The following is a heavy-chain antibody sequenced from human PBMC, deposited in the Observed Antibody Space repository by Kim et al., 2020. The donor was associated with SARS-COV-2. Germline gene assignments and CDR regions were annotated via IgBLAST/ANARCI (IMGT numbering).Heavy chain of an antibody. V-gene: IGHV3-30*04. CDR3: ARDPPIAY. CDR2: ISYDGSNK. D-gene: IGHD6-13*01. Sequence: GGSLRLSCAASGFTFSSYAMHWVRQAPGKGLEWVAVISYDGSNKYYADSVKGRFTISRDNSKNTLYLQMNSLRAEDTAVYYCARDPPIAYWGQGTLVTVSS. CDR1: GFTFSSYA. J-gene: IGHJ4*02.